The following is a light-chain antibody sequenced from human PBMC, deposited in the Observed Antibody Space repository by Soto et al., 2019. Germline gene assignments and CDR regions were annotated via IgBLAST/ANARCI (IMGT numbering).Light chain of an antibody. J-gene: IGLJ2*01. CDR2: EDN. CDR3: QSCDSSNHVV. Sequence: NFMLTQPHSVSESPGKTVTISCTRSSGSIASNYVQWYQQRPGSSPTTVIYEDNHRPSGVPDRFSGSIDSSSNSASLTISGLKTEDEADYYCQSCDSSNHVVFGGGTKVTVL. V-gene: IGLV6-57*01. CDR1: SGSIASNY.